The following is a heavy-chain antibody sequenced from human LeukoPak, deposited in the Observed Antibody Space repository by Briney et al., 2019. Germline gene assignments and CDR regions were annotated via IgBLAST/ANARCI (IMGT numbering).Heavy chain of an antibody. CDR2: IYYSGST. Sequence: SETLSLTCTVSGGSISSGGYYWGWIRQHPGKCLEWIGHIYYSGSTYYNPSLKSRVTISVDTSKNQFSLKLSSVTAADTAVYYCARSRSGYYGDVDYWGQGTLVTVSS. D-gene: IGHD3-3*01. CDR3: ARSRSGYYGDVDY. CDR1: GGSISSGGYY. V-gene: IGHV4-31*03. J-gene: IGHJ4*02.